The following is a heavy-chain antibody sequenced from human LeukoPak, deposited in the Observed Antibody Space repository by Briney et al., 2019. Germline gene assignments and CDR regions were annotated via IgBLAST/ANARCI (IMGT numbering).Heavy chain of an antibody. J-gene: IGHJ4*02. V-gene: IGHV4-31*03. CDR3: AREGLGIAAANI. CDR1: GGSISSGGYY. CDR2: IYYSGST. Sequence: SETLSLTCTVSGGSISSGGYYWSWIRQHPGKGLEWIGYIYYSGSTYYNPSLKSRVTISVDTSKNQFSLKLSSVTAADTAVYYCAREGLGIAAANIWGQGTLVTVPS. D-gene: IGHD6-13*01.